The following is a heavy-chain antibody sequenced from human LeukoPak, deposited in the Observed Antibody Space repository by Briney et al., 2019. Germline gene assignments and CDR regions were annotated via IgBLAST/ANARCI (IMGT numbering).Heavy chain of an antibody. J-gene: IGHJ3*02. D-gene: IGHD1-7*01. CDR2: MNPNSGNT. V-gene: IGHV1-8*03. CDR3: ARVNYGGDGDAFDI. CDR1: GYTFTGYY. Sequence: ASVKVSCKASGYTFTGYYMHWVRQAPGQGLEWMGWMNPNSGNTGYAQKFQGRVTITRNTSISTAYMELSSLRSEDTAVYYCARVNYGGDGDAFDIWGQGTMVTVSS.